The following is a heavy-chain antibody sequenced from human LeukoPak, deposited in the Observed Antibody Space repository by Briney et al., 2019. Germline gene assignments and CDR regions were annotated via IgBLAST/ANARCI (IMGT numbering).Heavy chain of an antibody. CDR2: INTDGSTT. J-gene: IGHJ6*03. D-gene: IGHD3-16*02. CDR1: GFTFSSYW. Sequence: GGSLRLSCAASGFTFSSYWMHWVRQAPGKGLVWVSRINTDGSTTRYADSAKGRFTISRDNSRNTLYLQMNSLTAEDTAVFYCAKDGVILAPGVYWYMDVWGRGTTVTVSS. V-gene: IGHV3-74*01. CDR3: AKDGVILAPGVYWYMDV.